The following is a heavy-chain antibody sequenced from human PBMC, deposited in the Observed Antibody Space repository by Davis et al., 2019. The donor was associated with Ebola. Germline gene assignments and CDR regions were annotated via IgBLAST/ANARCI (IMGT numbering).Heavy chain of an antibody. CDR1: GFTLSSSA. J-gene: IGHJ3*02. Sequence: GGSLRLSCSASGFTLSSSAMHWVHQAPGKGLEYVSGVNDNGDRTHYGDSVKGRFTISRDISKNTLYVQMSSLRAEDTALYYCVKDRSGSYAFDIWGQGTMVTVSS. V-gene: IGHV3-64D*08. D-gene: IGHD3-10*01. CDR3: VKDRSGSYAFDI. CDR2: VNDNGDRT.